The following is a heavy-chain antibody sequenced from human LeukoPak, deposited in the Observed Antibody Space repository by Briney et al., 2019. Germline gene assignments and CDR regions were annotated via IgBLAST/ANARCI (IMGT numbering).Heavy chain of an antibody. CDR2: IYYSGST. Sequence: PSETLSLTCIVSGGSISSSRDYWAWIRQPPGKGLEWIANIYYSGSTYYSPSLKSRVIISVDTSKNQFSLKLSSVTAADTAVYYCARGGARYYYGSGSHTIWGQGTLVTVSS. J-gene: IGHJ4*02. V-gene: IGHV4-39*01. CDR1: GGSISSSRDY. D-gene: IGHD3-10*01. CDR3: ARGGARYYYGSGSHTI.